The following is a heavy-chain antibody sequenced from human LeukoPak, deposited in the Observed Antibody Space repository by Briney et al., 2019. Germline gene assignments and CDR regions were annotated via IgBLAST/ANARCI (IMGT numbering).Heavy chain of an antibody. Sequence: ASVKVSCTASGYTFTSYGISWVRQAPGQGLEWMGWISAYNGNTNYAQKLQGRVTMTTDTSTSTAYMELRSLRSDDTAVYYCARDGVVVVPAAILSYYYGMDVWGQGTTVTVSS. CDR3: ARDGVVVVPAAILSYYYGMDV. D-gene: IGHD2-2*02. V-gene: IGHV1-18*01. J-gene: IGHJ6*02. CDR1: GYTFTSYG. CDR2: ISAYNGNT.